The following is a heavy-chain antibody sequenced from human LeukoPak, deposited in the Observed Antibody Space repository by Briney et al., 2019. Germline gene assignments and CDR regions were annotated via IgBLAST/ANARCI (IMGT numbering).Heavy chain of an antibody. Sequence: PSETLSLTCTVSGGSISGYYWSWIRQPAGKGLEWIGRMSTSGNSNYIPSLVSRVTMSVDTSKNQFSLNLSSVTAADTAVYYCAKGTASVRPYYFDFWGQGTLVTVSS. CDR2: MSTSGNS. V-gene: IGHV4-4*07. D-gene: IGHD6-6*01. CDR3: AKGTASVRPYYFDF. J-gene: IGHJ4*02. CDR1: GGSISGYY.